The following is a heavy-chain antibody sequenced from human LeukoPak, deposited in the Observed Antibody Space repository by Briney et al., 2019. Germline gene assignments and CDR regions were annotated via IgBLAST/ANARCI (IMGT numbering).Heavy chain of an antibody. CDR2: IFYSGST. J-gene: IGHJ6*03. Sequence: PSETLSLTCTVSGGSISSYYWSWIRQPPGKGLEWIGYIFYSGSTNYNPSLKSRVTISVDTSKNQFSLKLSSVTAADTAVYYCARLSVVTAAMQFYYYYHMDVWGKGTTVTVSS. CDR1: GGSISSYY. D-gene: IGHD2-2*01. V-gene: IGHV4-59*08. CDR3: ARLSVVTAAMQFYYYYHMDV.